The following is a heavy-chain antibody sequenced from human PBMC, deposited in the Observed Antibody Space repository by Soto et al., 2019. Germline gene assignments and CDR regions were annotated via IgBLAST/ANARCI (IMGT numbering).Heavy chain of an antibody. V-gene: IGHV4-34*01. J-gene: IGHJ6*03. Sequence: SEALSLTCAVYAGSLSRSDWILIRLLLGKGMEWIGEINHSGSTNYNPSLKSRVTISVDTSKNQFSLKLSSVTAADTAVYYCARGLGYGSGSYYTFYYYYMDVWGKGTTVT. CDR2: INHSGST. D-gene: IGHD3-10*01. CDR1: AGSLSRSD. CDR3: ARGLGYGSGSYYTFYYYYMDV.